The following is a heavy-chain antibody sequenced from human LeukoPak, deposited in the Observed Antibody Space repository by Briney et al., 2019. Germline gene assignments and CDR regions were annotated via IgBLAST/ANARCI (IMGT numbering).Heavy chain of an antibody. CDR2: INPSGSIT. CDR3: ARGATYISGHHDA. CDR1: GFTFTSYS. J-gene: IGHJ4*02. Sequence: ASVKVSCKASGFTFTSYSMQWVRQAPGQRLEWMGIINPSGSITSYTQKFQGRVTITRDTSTSTVYMELSSLRSDDTAVYYCARGATYISGHHDAWGQGTLVTVSS. D-gene: IGHD6-19*01. V-gene: IGHV1-46*01.